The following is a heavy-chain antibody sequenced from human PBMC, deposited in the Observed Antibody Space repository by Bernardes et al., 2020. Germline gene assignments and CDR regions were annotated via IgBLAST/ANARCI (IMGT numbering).Heavy chain of an antibody. D-gene: IGHD6-19*01. V-gene: IGHV4-59*01. J-gene: IGHJ4*02. CDR1: GGSISSYY. CDR3: ARNSVYSSGWYGFDY. Sequence: SETLSLTCTVSGGSISSYYWSWIRQPPGKGLEWIGYIYYSGSTNYNPSLKSRVTISVDTSKNQFSLKLSSVTAADTAVYYCARNSVYSSGWYGFDYWSQGTMVTGS. CDR2: IYYSGST.